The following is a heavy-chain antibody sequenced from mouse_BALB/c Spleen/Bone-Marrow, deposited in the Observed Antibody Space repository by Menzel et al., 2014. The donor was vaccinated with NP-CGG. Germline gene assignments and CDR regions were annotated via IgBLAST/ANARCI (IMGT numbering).Heavy chain of an antibody. CDR2: IYPGDGDT. V-gene: IGHV1-80*01. J-gene: IGHJ4*01. D-gene: IGHD2-14*01. CDR1: GYAFSSYW. CDR3: LRYYRNDYFALDY. Sequence: QVQLQQSGAELVRPGSSVKISCKASGYAFSSYWMNWVKQRPGQGLEWIGQIYPGDGDTNYIGKFKGKATLTADKSSGTAYMQLSSLTSEDSAVYFCLRYYRNDYFALDYWGQGTSAPVPS.